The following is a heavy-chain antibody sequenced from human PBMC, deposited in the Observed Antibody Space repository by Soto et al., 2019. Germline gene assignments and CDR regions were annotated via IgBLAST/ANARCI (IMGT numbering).Heavy chain of an antibody. CDR1: GFSHSNARMG. V-gene: IGHV2-26*01. CDR3: ARGRVAVAGSGLDY. D-gene: IGHD6-19*01. CDR2: IFSNDEK. Sequence: SGPTLVNPTETLTLTCTVSGFSHSNARMGVSWIRQPPGKALEWLAHIFSNDEKSYSTSLKSRVTISKDTSKSQVVLTMTSMEPVDTATYYSARGRVAVAGSGLDYWGQGILVNVSS. J-gene: IGHJ4*02.